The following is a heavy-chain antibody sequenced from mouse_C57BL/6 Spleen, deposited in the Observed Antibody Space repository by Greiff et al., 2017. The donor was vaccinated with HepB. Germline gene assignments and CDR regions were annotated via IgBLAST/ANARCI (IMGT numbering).Heavy chain of an antibody. V-gene: IGHV1-59*01. Sequence: QVQLQQPGAELVRPGTSVKLSCKASGYTFTSYWMHWVKQRPGQGLEWIGVIDPSDSYTNYNQKFKGKATLTVDTSSSTAYMQLSSLTSEDSAVYYWAGVYYGSSYGYFDVWGTGTTVTVSS. D-gene: IGHD1-1*01. CDR1: GYTFTSYW. CDR2: IDPSDSYT. J-gene: IGHJ1*03. CDR3: AGVYYGSSYGYFDV.